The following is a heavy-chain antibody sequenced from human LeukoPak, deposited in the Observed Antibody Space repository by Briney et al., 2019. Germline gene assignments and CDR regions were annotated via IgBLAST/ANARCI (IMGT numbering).Heavy chain of an antibody. CDR3: ARDGISGSYYAEYFQH. Sequence: SETLSLTCAVYGGSFSGYYWSWLRQPPGEGLEWIGEINHSGSTNYNPSLKSRVTISVDTSKNQFSLKLSSVTAADTAVYYCARDGISGSYYAEYFQHWGQGTLVTVSS. D-gene: IGHD1-26*01. CDR1: GGSFSGYY. CDR2: INHSGST. V-gene: IGHV4-34*01. J-gene: IGHJ1*01.